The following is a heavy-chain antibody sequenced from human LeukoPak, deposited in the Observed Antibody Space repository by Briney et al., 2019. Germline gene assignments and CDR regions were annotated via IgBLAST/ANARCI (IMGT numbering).Heavy chain of an antibody. D-gene: IGHD3-22*01. Sequence: RTGGSLRLSCAASGFTFSGSEMNWVRQAPGKGLEWVSYISSSGSTTHYADSVKGRFTISRDNSKNSLYLQMNSLRTEDTALYYCAKAHSGYYYAPPDYWGQGTLVTVSS. CDR2: ISSSGSTT. CDR1: GFTFSGSE. CDR3: AKAHSGYYYAPPDY. V-gene: IGHV3-48*03. J-gene: IGHJ4*02.